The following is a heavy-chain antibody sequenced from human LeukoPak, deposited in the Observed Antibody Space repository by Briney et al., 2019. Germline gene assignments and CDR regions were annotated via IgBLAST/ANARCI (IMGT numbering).Heavy chain of an antibody. CDR3: ARDPKDYGDYHFDY. V-gene: IGHV3-30-3*01. Sequence: GGSLRLSCAASGFTFSSYAMHWVRQAPGKGLEWVAVISYDGSNKYYADSVKGRFTISRDNSKNTLYLQMNSLRAEDTAVYYCARDPKDYGDYHFDYRGQGTLVTVSS. CDR1: GFTFSSYA. D-gene: IGHD4-17*01. CDR2: ISYDGSNK. J-gene: IGHJ4*02.